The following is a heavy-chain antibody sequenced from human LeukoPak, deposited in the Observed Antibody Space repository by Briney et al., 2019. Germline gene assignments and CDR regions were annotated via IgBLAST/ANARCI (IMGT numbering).Heavy chain of an antibody. CDR2: IDPNNGGT. Sequence: ASVKVSCKAFGYTITGYYIHWVRQAPGQGLEWMGWIDPNNGGTNSAQKFQGRVTMTRDTSIGTAYMELNRLTYDDTAVYYCGRDRHWNQGNFDYWGQGTLVTVSS. CDR1: GYTITGYY. D-gene: IGHD1-1*01. CDR3: GRDRHWNQGNFDY. V-gene: IGHV1-2*02. J-gene: IGHJ4*02.